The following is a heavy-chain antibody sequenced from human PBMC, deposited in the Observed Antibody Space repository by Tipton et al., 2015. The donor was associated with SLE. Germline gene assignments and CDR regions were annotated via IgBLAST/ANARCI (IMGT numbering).Heavy chain of an antibody. Sequence: SLRLSCAVSGVTIFEPAIHRVRQVPGKGLEWVSGIMWNSGRIGYADSVKGRFTISRDNAKNTLYLQMNSLRAEDTAVYYCVKSEHTSSRFDLWGQGTLVTVSS. CDR3: VKSEHTSSRFDL. J-gene: IGHJ5*02. CDR1: GVTIFEPA. CDR2: IMWNSGRI. V-gene: IGHV3-9*01. D-gene: IGHD6-13*01.